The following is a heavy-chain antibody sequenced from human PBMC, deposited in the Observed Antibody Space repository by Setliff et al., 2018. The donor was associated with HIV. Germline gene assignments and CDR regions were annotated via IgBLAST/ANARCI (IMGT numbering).Heavy chain of an antibody. J-gene: IGHJ6*02. CDR3: ARLGSGWSDSYYYAMDV. CDR1: GYTFKNTG. CDR2: ISPYIGHT. Sequence: ASVKVSCKASGYTFKNTGVTWVRQAPGQGLEWMGWISPYIGHTNYAQNFQGRVTMTIDTSTSTAYMELRGLRSDDTAVYFCARLGSGWSDSYYYAMDVWGQGTTVTVSS. V-gene: IGHV1-18*01. D-gene: IGHD6-19*01.